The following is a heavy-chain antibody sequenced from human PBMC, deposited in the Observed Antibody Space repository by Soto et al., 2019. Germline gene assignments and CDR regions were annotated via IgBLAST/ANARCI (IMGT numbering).Heavy chain of an antibody. Sequence: QVQLVESGGGVVQPGRSLRLSCAASGFTFSSYGMHWVRQAPGKGLEWVAVIWYDGSNKYYADSVKGRFTISRDNSKNTLYLQMNSLRAEDTAVYYCARDPSGAVAGGDQNYYYYYMDVWGKGTTVTVSS. D-gene: IGHD6-19*01. CDR3: ARDPSGAVAGGDQNYYYYYMDV. V-gene: IGHV3-33*01. J-gene: IGHJ6*03. CDR2: IWYDGSNK. CDR1: GFTFSSYG.